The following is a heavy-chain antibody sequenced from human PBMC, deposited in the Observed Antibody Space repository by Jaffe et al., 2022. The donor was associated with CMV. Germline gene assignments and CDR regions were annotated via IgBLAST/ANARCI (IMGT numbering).Heavy chain of an antibody. Sequence: EVQLLESGGGLVQPGGSLRLSCAASGFTFSSYAMSWVRQAPGKGLEWVSAISGSGGSTYYADSVKGRFTISRDNSKNTLYLQMNSLRAEDTAVYYCAKDLYGSGSYYNDGFLIGYWGQGTLVTVSS. D-gene: IGHD3-10*01. CDR1: GFTFSSYA. CDR3: AKDLYGSGSYYNDGFLIGY. CDR2: ISGSGGST. V-gene: IGHV3-23*01. J-gene: IGHJ4*02.